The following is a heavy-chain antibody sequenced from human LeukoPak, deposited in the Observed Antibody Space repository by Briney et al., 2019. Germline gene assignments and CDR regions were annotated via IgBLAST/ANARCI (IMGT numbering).Heavy chain of an antibody. D-gene: IGHD2-15*01. Sequence: ASVKVSCKASGYTFTSYGISWVRQAPGQGLEWMGWISAYNGNTDYAQKLHGRVTMTTDTSTRTAYMERSSLRSEDTTVYYCAREIHTPYCSSGSCYPNYYWYYGMDVWGQGTTVTVSS. V-gene: IGHV1-18*01. J-gene: IGHJ6*02. CDR1: GYTFTSYG. CDR3: AREIHTPYCSSGSCYPNYYWYYGMDV. CDR2: ISAYNGNT.